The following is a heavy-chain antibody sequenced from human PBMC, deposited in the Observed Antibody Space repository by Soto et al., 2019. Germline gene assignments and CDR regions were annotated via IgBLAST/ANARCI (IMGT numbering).Heavy chain of an antibody. CDR2: INAANDNT. V-gene: IGHV1-3*01. Sequence: QVQLVQSGAEVKKPGASVKVSCKASGYTFTTYAMHWVRQAXXQGLEWMGWINAANDNTEYAQNLQGRITITRDTSANTVXXDLSXLRXEXTXXXXCXXXXXXGXLDYWGQGTLVTVSS. CDR1: GYTFTTYA. CDR3: XXXXXXGXLDY. J-gene: IGHJ4*02.